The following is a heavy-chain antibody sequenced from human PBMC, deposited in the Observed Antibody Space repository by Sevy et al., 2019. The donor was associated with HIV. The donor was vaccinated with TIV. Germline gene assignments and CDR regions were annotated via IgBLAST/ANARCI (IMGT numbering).Heavy chain of an antibody. J-gene: IGHJ6*02. Sequence: GGSLRLSCAASGFTFSSYSMNWVRQAPGKGLEWVSSISSSSSYIYYADSVKGRFTISRDNAKNSLYLQMNNLRAEDTAVYYCARDRTIAVAGMDVWGQGTTVTVSS. CDR3: ARDRTIAVAGMDV. V-gene: IGHV3-21*01. D-gene: IGHD6-19*01. CDR1: GFTFSSYS. CDR2: ISSSSSYI.